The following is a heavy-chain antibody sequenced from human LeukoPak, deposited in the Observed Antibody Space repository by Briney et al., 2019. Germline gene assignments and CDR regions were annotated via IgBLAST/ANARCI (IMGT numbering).Heavy chain of an antibody. D-gene: IGHD5-18*01. V-gene: IGHV1-69-2*01. CDR3: ATGVDTAMAHFDY. CDR1: GYTFTDYY. Sequence: ASVKVSCKVSGYTFTDYYMHWVQQAPGKGLEWMGLVDPEDGETVYAEEFQGRVTITADTSTDTAYMELSSLRSEDTAVYYCATGVDTAMAHFDYWGQGTLVTVSS. J-gene: IGHJ4*02. CDR2: VDPEDGET.